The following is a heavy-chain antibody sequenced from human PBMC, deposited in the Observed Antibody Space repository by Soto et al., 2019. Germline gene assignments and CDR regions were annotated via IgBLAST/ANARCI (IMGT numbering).Heavy chain of an antibody. D-gene: IGHD6-6*01. V-gene: IGHV3-13*01. CDR1: GFMFSGYD. CDR2: IGTGVET. J-gene: IGHJ3*02. Sequence: EVQLVESGGGLVQPGGSLRLSCAASGFMFSGYDMHWVRQCTGKGLEWVAGIGTGVETYYPGFVKGHFTISRDNAKNSLYLQMDSLKAGDTAVYYCARGRKEYSSSADAFDIWGQGTMVTVSS. CDR3: ARGRKEYSSSADAFDI.